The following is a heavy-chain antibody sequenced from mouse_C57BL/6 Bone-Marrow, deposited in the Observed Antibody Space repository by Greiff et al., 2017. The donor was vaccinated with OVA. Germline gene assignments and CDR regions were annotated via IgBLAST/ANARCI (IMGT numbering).Heavy chain of an antibody. Sequence: DVMLVESGGGLVKPGGSLKLSCAASGFTFSDYGMHWVRQAPEKGLEWVAYISSGSSTIYYADTVKGRFTISRDNAKNTLFLQMTSLRSGNTAMYYCARPDGDYAWFACWGQGTLVTVSA. CDR3: ARPDGDYAWFAC. CDR1: GFTFSDYG. J-gene: IGHJ3*01. V-gene: IGHV5-17*01. CDR2: ISSGSSTI. D-gene: IGHD2-4*01.